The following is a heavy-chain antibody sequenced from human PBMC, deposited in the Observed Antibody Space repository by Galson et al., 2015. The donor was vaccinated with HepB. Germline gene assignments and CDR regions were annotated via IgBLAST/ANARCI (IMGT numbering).Heavy chain of an antibody. CDR2: INPSGGST. Sequence: QSGAEVKKPGASVKVSCKASGYTFTSYYMHWVRQAPGQGLEWMGIINPSGGSTSYAQKFQGRVTMTRDTSTSTVYMELSSLRSEDTAVYYCARDNRTTVTTRGWYFDLWGRGTLVTVSS. CDR1: GYTFTSYY. V-gene: IGHV1-46*03. CDR3: ARDNRTTVTTRGWYFDL. D-gene: IGHD4-17*01. J-gene: IGHJ2*01.